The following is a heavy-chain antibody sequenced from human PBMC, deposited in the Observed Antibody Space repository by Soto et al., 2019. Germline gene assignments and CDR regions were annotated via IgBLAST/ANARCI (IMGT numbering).Heavy chain of an antibody. J-gene: IGHJ6*02. V-gene: IGHV3-30-3*01. Sequence: SLRLSCAASGFTFSSYAMHWVRQAPGKGLEWVAVISYDGSNKYYADSVKGRFTISRDNAKNSLYLQMNSLRAEDTAVYYCARSFGAAAGGMDVWGLGTTVTVSS. D-gene: IGHD6-13*01. CDR2: ISYDGSNK. CDR1: GFTFSSYA. CDR3: ARSFGAAAGGMDV.